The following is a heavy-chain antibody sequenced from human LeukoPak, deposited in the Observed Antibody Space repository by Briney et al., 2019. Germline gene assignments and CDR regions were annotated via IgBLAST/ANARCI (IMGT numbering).Heavy chain of an antibody. CDR1: GGSISSYY. J-gene: IGHJ4*02. V-gene: IGHV4-4*07. Sequence: SETLSLTCTVSGGSISSYYWSWIRQPAGKGLEWIGRFYATGSTKYSPSLKSRVTISADTSKNQFSLELTSVTAADTAVYYCAGEARGSNGYYYNFWGQGTLVTVSS. CDR2: FYATGST. CDR3: AGEARGSNGYYYNF. D-gene: IGHD3-22*01.